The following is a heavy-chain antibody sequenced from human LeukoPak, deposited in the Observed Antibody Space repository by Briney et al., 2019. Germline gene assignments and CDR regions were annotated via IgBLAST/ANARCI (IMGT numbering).Heavy chain of an antibody. D-gene: IGHD2-15*01. Sequence: SETLSLTCTVSGGSISSHYWSWIRQPPGKGLEGIGYIYYRGSTNYNPSPKSRVTISVDTSKNQFSLKLSSVTAADTAVYYCARDRPEYCSGGSCYGSYFDYWGQGTLVTVSS. CDR1: GGSISSHY. V-gene: IGHV4-59*11. J-gene: IGHJ4*02. CDR3: ARDRPEYCSGGSCYGSYFDY. CDR2: IYYRGST.